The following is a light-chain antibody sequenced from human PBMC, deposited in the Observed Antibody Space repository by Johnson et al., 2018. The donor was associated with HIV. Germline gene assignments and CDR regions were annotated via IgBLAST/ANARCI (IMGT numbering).Light chain of an antibody. CDR1: TSNIGNNY. CDR2: ENN. V-gene: IGLV1-51*02. Sequence: QSVLTQPPSVSAAPGQKVTISCSGSTSNIGNNYVSWYQHLPGTAPKLLICENNKRPSGIPDRFSGSKSGTSATLGITGLQTGDEADYYCGTWDSSLSAHYVFGTWT. CDR3: GTWDSSLSAHYV. J-gene: IGLJ1*01.